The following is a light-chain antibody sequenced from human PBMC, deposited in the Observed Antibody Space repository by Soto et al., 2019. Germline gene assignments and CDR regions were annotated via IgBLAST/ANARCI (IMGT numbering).Light chain of an antibody. CDR1: QSVSSNY. J-gene: IGKJ3*01. CDR3: QHYGSSPFT. CDR2: GAA. Sequence: EIVLTQSPGTLSLSPGERATLSCRASQSVSSNYLAWYQQKPGQAPRLLIYGAASRATGIPDRFSGSGSGTDFTLTISRLEPEDFAVYYCQHYGSSPFTFGPGTNVDIK. V-gene: IGKV3-20*01.